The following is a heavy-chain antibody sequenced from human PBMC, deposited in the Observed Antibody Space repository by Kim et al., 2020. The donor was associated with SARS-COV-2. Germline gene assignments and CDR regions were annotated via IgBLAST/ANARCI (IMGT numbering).Heavy chain of an antibody. J-gene: IGHJ4*02. D-gene: IGHD6-13*01. CDR1: GDSSTDYW. Sequence: GESLKISCQVSGDSSTDYWIGWVRQMPGKGLEWMGMIYPGSSETRYSPSFQGQVTFSVDKSINTAYVQWSSLKASGTAMYYCARQWQQYYDYWGQGTLVTVSS. CDR3: ARQWQQYYDY. V-gene: IGHV5-51*01. CDR2: IYPGSSET.